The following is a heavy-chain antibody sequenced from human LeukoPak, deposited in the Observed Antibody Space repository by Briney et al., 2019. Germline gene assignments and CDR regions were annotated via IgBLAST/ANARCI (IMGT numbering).Heavy chain of an antibody. CDR1: GYTFTGYY. D-gene: IGHD5-18*01. V-gene: IGHV1-2*02. J-gene: IGHJ6*02. CDR3: ARARAHSYGYYYGMDV. CDR2: INPNSGGT. Sequence: ASVKVSCNASGYTFTGYYMHWVRQAPGQGLEWMGWINPNSGGTNYAQKFQGRVTMTRDTSISTAYMELSRLRSDDTAVYYCARARAHSYGYYYGMDVWGQGTMVTVSS.